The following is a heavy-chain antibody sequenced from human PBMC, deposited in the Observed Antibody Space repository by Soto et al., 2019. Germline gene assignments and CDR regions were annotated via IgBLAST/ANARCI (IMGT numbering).Heavy chain of an antibody. J-gene: IGHJ4*02. CDR2: VSHDGRNT. Sequence: VQLVESGGGVVQPGRSLRLSCAASGFTFSDYAMHWVRQAPGKGLEWVAVVSHDGRNTHYADSVKGRFTISRDSSKNTVSLEXXXXXXXXXXXXXXXXXXXXXXXXXXXXDXGQGALVT. CDR3: XXXXXXXXXXXXXXD. V-gene: IGHV3-30*03. CDR1: GFTFSDYA.